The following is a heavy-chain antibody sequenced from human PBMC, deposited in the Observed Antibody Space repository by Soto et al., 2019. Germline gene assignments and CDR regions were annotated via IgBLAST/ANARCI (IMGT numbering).Heavy chain of an antibody. CDR1: GYTFTSYA. D-gene: IGHD2-2*01. CDR2: INAGNGNT. CDR3: ARGYCSSTSCLVYDP. Sequence: ASVKVSCKASGYTFTSYAMHWVRQAPGQRLEWMGWINAGNGNTKYSQKFQGRVTITRDTSASTAYMELSSLRSEDTAVYYCARGYCSSTSCLVYDPWGQGTLVTVSS. V-gene: IGHV1-3*01. J-gene: IGHJ5*02.